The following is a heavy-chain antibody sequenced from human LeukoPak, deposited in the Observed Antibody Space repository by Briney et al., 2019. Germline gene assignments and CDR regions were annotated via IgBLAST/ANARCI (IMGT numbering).Heavy chain of an antibody. CDR3: AREDIVATIFDY. CDR2: IKQDGSEK. CDR1: GFNFSSYW. J-gene: IGHJ4*02. D-gene: IGHD5-12*01. Sequence: GGALRLSCAASGFNFSSYWMSWVRQAPGKGLEWVTNIKQDGSEKYYVDSVKGRFTISRDNAKNSLYLQMNSLRAEDTAVYYCAREDIVATIFDYWGQGTLVTVSS. V-gene: IGHV3-7*01.